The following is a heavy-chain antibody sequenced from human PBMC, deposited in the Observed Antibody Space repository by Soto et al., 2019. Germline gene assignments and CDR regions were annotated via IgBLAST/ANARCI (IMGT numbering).Heavy chain of an antibody. CDR1: GYTFTRYT. CDR2: INPDNGNT. V-gene: IGHV1-3*01. Sequence: ASVNVSCKASGYTFTRYTMNWVRQAPGQRLEWMGWINPDNGNTKSSQKFQDRVIITRDTSASTAYMDLSSLRSEDTAVYYCARGIATGQLDPWGQGTQVTVSS. D-gene: IGHD2-15*01. CDR3: ARGIATGQLDP. J-gene: IGHJ5*02.